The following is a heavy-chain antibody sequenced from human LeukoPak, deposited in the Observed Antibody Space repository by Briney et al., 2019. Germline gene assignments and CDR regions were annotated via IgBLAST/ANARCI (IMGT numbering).Heavy chain of an antibody. CDR1: GYTFTSYY. Sequence: GASVKVSCKASGYTFTSYYMHWVRQAPGQGLEWMGIINPSGGSTSYAQKFQGRVTMTRDMSTSTVYMELSSLRSEDTAVYYCAIDIYGGNSLGSAFDIWGQGTMVAVSS. D-gene: IGHD4-23*01. CDR2: INPSGGST. J-gene: IGHJ3*02. V-gene: IGHV1-46*01. CDR3: AIDIYGGNSLGSAFDI.